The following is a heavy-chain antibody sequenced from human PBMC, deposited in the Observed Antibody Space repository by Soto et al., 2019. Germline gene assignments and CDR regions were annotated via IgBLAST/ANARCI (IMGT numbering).Heavy chain of an antibody. CDR2: ISGSGGST. CDR1: GFTFSSYA. CDR3: AKGYYDILTGYSGPIDY. D-gene: IGHD3-9*01. V-gene: IGHV3-23*01. Sequence: GGSLRLSCAASGFTFSSYAMGWVRQAPGKGLEWVSAISGSGGSTYYADSVKGRFTISRDNSKNTLYLQMNSLRAEDTAVYYCAKGYYDILTGYSGPIDYWGQGTLVTVSS. J-gene: IGHJ4*02.